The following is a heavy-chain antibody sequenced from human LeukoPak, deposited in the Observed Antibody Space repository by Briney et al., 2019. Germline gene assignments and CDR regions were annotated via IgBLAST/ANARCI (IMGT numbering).Heavy chain of an antibody. CDR1: GGSIGIYY. Sequence: SETLYLTCNVSGGSIGIYYWSWIRRPPGKGLEWIGYVYFDGSTKYSPSLKSRVSISVDTSKNQFSLKLSSATAADTAVYYCARRGAAAGAFDIWGQGTMVTVS. D-gene: IGHD6-13*01. V-gene: IGHV4-4*09. J-gene: IGHJ3*02. CDR2: VYFDGST. CDR3: ARRGAAAGAFDI.